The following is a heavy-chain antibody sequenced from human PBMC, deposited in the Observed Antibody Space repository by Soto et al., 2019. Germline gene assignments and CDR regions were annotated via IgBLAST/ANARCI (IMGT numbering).Heavy chain of an antibody. J-gene: IGHJ4*02. V-gene: IGHV3-9*01. CDR1: GFSFGDYA. D-gene: IGHD6-19*01. CDR2: ISWNGESI. CDR3: AKDVGSSGWYDGFDS. Sequence: EVQLVESGGGLVQPGRSLRLSCAASGFSFGDYAMQWVRQVPGKGLEWVSSISWNGESIGYADSVKGRFTISGDNGKKSVYLQMNSLRGEDTALYYCAKDVGSSGWYDGFDSWGQGTLVTVS.